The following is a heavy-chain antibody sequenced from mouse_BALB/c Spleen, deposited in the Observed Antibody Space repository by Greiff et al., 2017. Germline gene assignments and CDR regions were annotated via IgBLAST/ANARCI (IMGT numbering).Heavy chain of an antibody. J-gene: IGHJ2*01. CDR3: TRDEARDYFDY. CDR1: GFTFSSYT. CDR2: ISSGGSYT. Sequence: DVMLVESGGGLVKPGGSLKLSCAASGFTFSSYTMSWVRQTPEKRLEWVATISSGGSYTYYPDSVKGRFTISRDNAKNTLYLQMSSLKSEDTAMYYCTRDEARDYFDYWGQGTTLTVSS. V-gene: IGHV5-6-4*01.